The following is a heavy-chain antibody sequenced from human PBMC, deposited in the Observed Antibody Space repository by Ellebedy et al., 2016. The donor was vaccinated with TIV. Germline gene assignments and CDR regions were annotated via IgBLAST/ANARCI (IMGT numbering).Heavy chain of an antibody. J-gene: IGHJ4*02. CDR3: ARRLLWFGRTLFDY. CDR1: GGSFSGYY. D-gene: IGHD3-10*01. CDR2: INHSGST. V-gene: IGHV4-34*01. Sequence: MPSETLSLTCAVYGGSFSGYYWSWIRQPPGKGLEWIGEINHSGSTNYNPSLKSRVTISVDTSKNQFSLKLSSVTAADTAVYYCARRLLWFGRTLFDYWGQGTLVTVSS.